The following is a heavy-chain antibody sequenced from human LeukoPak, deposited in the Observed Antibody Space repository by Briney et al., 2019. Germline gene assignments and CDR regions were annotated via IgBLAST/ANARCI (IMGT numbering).Heavy chain of an antibody. Sequence: SGGSLRLSCAASGFTFDDYAMDWVRQAPGKGLEWVSGISWDSGSIGHADSVKGRFTISRDNAKNSLYLQMNSLRAEDTALYYCAKATGYSSGWFGYYGMDVWGQGTTVTVSS. V-gene: IGHV3-9*01. CDR2: ISWDSGSI. J-gene: IGHJ6*02. D-gene: IGHD6-19*01. CDR1: GFTFDDYA. CDR3: AKATGYSSGWFGYYGMDV.